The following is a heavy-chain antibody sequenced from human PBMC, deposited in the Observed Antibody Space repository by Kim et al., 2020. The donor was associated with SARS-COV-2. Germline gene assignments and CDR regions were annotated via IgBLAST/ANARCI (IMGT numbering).Heavy chain of an antibody. CDR2: ISGSGGST. D-gene: IGHD3-10*01. V-gene: IGHV3-23*01. CDR3: AKLHHSEGSGSTMWGYFDY. CDR1: GFTSSSYA. J-gene: IGHJ4*02. Sequence: GGSLRLSCAASGFTSSSYAMSWVRQAPGKGLEWVSAISGSGGSTYYADSVKGRFTISRDNSKNTLYLQMNSLRAEDTAVYYCAKLHHSEGSGSTMWGYFDYWGQGTLVTVSS.